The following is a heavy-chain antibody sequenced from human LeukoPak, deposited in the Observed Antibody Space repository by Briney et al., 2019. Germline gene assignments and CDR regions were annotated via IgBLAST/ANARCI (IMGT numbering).Heavy chain of an antibody. CDR3: GKVGKYCSSNTCYKYFDW. CDR1: GFTFNNYA. J-gene: IGHJ4*03. CDR2: VSGSGDNT. D-gene: IGHD2-2*01. V-gene: IGHV3-23*01. Sequence: GGSLRLSCAASGFTFNNYAMTWVRQAPGKGLEWVSVVSGSGDNTNYADSVKGRFTISRDNSKNTLFLQMNSLRTEDTAVYYCGKVGKYCSSNTCYKYFDWWGKEPRLTVS.